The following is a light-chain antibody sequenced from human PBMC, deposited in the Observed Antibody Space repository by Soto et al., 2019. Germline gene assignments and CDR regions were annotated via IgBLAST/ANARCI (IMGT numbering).Light chain of an antibody. CDR2: GAS. Sequence: EIVMTQSPATLSVSPGVRATLSCRASQSVSSNLAWYQQKPGQVPRLLIYGASTRATGVPARFTGSGSGTEFTLTFSSLQSEDFAVYYCQQYNNWPLTFGQGTRLEIK. CDR3: QQYNNWPLT. V-gene: IGKV3-15*01. CDR1: QSVSSN. J-gene: IGKJ5*01.